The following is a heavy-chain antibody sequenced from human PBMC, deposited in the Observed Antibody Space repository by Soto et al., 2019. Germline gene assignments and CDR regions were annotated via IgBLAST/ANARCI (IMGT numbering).Heavy chain of an antibody. J-gene: IGHJ6*02. Sequence: ASVKVSCKASGYTFTSYYMHWVRQAPGQGLEWMGIINPSGGSTSYAQKFQGRVTMTRDTSTSTVYMELSSLRSEDTAVYYCARGDTSEYYYYGMDVWGQGTRVTVSS. CDR1: GYTFTSYY. V-gene: IGHV1-46*01. CDR3: ARGDTSEYYYYGMDV. D-gene: IGHD3-22*01. CDR2: INPSGGST.